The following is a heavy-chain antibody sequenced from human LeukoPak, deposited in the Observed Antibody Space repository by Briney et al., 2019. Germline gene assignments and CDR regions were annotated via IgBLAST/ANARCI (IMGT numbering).Heavy chain of an antibody. CDR1: RGFHNNLY. V-gene: IGHV4-59*11. CDR3: ARGGDYGDLRYFDY. J-gene: IGHJ4*02. D-gene: IGHD4-17*01. CDR2: IYYRGST. Sequence: SETLSLTCGVSRGFHNNLYAICVTQPPAKGLEWMGYIYYRGSTNYNPSLKSRVTFSVDTSKNQFSLKLNSVTPADTAVYYCARGGDYGDLRYFDYWGQGTLVTVSS.